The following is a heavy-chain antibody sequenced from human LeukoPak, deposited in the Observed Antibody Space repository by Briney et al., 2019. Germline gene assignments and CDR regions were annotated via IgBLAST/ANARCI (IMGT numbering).Heavy chain of an antibody. D-gene: IGHD2-15*01. CDR2: IYHSGST. Sequence: SETLSLTCTVSGYSISSGYYWGWIRQPPGKGLEWIGSIYHSGSTNYNPSLKSRVTISVDKSKNQFSLKLSSVTAADTAVYYCSTDSLRGYCSGVSCNWFDPWGQGTLVTVSS. CDR1: GYSISSGYY. J-gene: IGHJ5*02. V-gene: IGHV4-38-2*02. CDR3: STDSLRGYCSGVSCNWFDP.